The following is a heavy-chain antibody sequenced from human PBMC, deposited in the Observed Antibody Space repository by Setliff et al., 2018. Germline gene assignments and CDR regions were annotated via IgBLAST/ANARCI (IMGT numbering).Heavy chain of an antibody. Sequence: TSETLSLTCVVYGGSFSGYQWSWIRQPPGKGLEWIGEINHSGSTNYNPSLKSRVSISVEKSKNQFSLKLTSVTAADTAVYYCARAQVVFAISAPVWYFEVWGRGTQVTAPQ. V-gene: IGHV4-34*01. CDR3: ARAQVVFAISAPVWYFEV. D-gene: IGHD2-21*01. CDR1: GGSFSGYQ. J-gene: IGHJ2*01. CDR2: INHSGST.